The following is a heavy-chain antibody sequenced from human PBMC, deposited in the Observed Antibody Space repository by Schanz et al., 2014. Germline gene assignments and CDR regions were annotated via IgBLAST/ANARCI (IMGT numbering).Heavy chain of an antibody. CDR3: ARDRRRYCSTASCLHDNWFDP. Sequence: QGLLVQSGPEVKEPGASVKVSCEASRYTFNTYGLNWVRQAPGQGLEWMGWISAYTNNTNYAQKVQGRVTMTTDTSTGTAYMELRSLRSDDTAVYYCARDRRRYCSTASCLHDNWFDPWGQGTLVIVSS. CDR1: RYTFNTYG. CDR2: ISAYTNNT. V-gene: IGHV1-18*01. D-gene: IGHD2-2*01. J-gene: IGHJ5*02.